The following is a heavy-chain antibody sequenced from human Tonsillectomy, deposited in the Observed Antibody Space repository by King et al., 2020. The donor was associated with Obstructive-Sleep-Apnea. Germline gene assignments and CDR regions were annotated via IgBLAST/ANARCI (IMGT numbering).Heavy chain of an antibody. CDR1: GFTFSRYA. CDR3: AKNPFYERAAGVRGWFDP. Sequence: DVQLVESGGGLVKPGGSLRLSCAASGFTFSRYAMSWVRQAPGKGLEWVSSISGNGGSTYYADSVKGRFTISRDNSKNSLYLQMNSLRAEDTAVYYCAKNPFYERAAGVRGWFDPWGQGTLVTVSS. CDR2: ISGNGGST. D-gene: IGHD6-13*01. J-gene: IGHJ5*02. V-gene: IGHV3-23*04.